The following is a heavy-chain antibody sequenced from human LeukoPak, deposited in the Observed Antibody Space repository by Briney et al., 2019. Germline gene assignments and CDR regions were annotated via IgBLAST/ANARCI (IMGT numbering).Heavy chain of an antibody. Sequence: GGSLRLSCAASGFTFNNYTMNWVRQAPGKGLEWLSYISSSSRTMYYADSVRGRFTISRDNAKNSLYLQMNSLRAEDTAVYYYASLGTYYDILTTYRVHKDAYWGQGTLVTVSS. CDR1: GFTFNNYT. D-gene: IGHD3-9*01. J-gene: IGHJ4*02. V-gene: IGHV3-48*01. CDR3: ASLGTYYDILTTYRVHKDAY. CDR2: ISSSSRTM.